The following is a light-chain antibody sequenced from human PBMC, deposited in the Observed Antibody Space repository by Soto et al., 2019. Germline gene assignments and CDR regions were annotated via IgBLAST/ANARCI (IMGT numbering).Light chain of an antibody. J-gene: IGKJ1*01. Sequence: DIVITRSPRSLPVTPGEPASISCRSSQSLLHSNGYNYLDWYLQKPGQSPQLLIYLGSNRASGVPDRFSGSGSGTDFTLKISRVEAEDVGVYYCMQALQTTWTFGQGTKVDIK. CDR2: LGS. CDR3: MQALQTTWT. V-gene: IGKV2-28*01. CDR1: QSLLHSNGYNY.